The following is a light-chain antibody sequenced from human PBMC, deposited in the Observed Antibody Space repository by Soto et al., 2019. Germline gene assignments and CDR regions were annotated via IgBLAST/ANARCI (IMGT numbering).Light chain of an antibody. CDR1: QSVNSW. CDR2: ATS. Sequence: DIQMTQFPSILSESVGDRVTITCRASQSVNSWLAWYQQKPGKVPERLIFATSSLQSGVPSRFSGSGSGTDFTLTISRLEPEDFAVYFCQQRGDSINFGQGTRLEIK. CDR3: QQRGDSIN. V-gene: IGKV1-5*01. J-gene: IGKJ5*01.